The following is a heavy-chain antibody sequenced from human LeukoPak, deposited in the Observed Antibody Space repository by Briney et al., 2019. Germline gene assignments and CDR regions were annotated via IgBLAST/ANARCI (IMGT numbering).Heavy chain of an antibody. CDR3: IRTLIVATSPYMDV. V-gene: IGHV3-74*01. Sequence: GGSLRLSRAASGFTFSSYWMHWVRQAPGKGLVWVSRVNSDGTGTTYADSVEGRFTISRDNAKNTLYLQMNSLRAEDTAIYYCIRTLIVATSPYMDVWGKGTTVTVSS. J-gene: IGHJ6*03. D-gene: IGHD5-12*01. CDR2: VNSDGTGT. CDR1: GFTFSSYW.